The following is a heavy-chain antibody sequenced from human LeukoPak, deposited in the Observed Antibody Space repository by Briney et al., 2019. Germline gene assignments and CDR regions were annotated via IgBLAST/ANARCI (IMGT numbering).Heavy chain of an antibody. D-gene: IGHD3-3*01. CDR2: IWYDGSNK. J-gene: IGHJ6*02. Sequence: GGSLRLSCAASGFTFSSYGMHWVRQAPGKGLEWVAVIWYDGSNKYYADSVKGRFTISRDNSKNTLYLQMNSLRAEDTAVYYCARDYPYYDFWSGHQYYYYYGMDVWGQGTTVTVSS. V-gene: IGHV3-33*01. CDR3: ARDYPYYDFWSGHQYYYYYGMDV. CDR1: GFTFSSYG.